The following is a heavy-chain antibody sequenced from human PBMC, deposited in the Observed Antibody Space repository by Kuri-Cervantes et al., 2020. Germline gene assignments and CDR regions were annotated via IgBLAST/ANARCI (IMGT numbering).Heavy chain of an antibody. V-gene: IGHV1-2*02. CDR2: INPNSGGT. J-gene: IGHJ6*02. CDR1: GYTFTGYY. Sequence: ASVNVSCKASGYTFTGYYMHRVRQAPGQGLEWMGWINPNSGGTNYAQKVQGRVTRTRDTSLSTANMELSRLRSDDTAVYYCARESVGGSGSSQKAYYCYYGMDVWGQGTTVTVSS. CDR3: ARESVGGSGSSQKAYYCYYGMDV. D-gene: IGHD2-15*01.